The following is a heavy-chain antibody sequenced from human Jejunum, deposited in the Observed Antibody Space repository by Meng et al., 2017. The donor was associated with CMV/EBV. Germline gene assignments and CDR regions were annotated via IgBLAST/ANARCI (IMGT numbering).Heavy chain of an antibody. D-gene: IGHD4-11*01. CDR3: AKDLSNYDVPADFAGMDV. V-gene: IGHV3-43D*03. CDR1: FDDYA. CDR2: ISWDGGST. J-gene: IGHJ6*02. Sequence: FDDYAMHWVRQAPGKGLEWVSLISWDGGSTYYADSVKGRFTISRDNSKNSLYLQMNSLRAEDTALYYCAKDLSNYDVPADFAGMDVWGQGTTVTVSS.